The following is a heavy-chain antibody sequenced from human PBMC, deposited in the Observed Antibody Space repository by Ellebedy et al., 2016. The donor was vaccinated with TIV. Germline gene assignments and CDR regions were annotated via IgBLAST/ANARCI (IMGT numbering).Heavy chain of an antibody. D-gene: IGHD2-15*01. Sequence: SETLSLXXTVSGGSIIGGSYYWAWIRQPPGKGLEWIGLIYHSGSSYHNSSLNSRVSISMDTSNNQITLTLSSLTAADTAVYYCARRSSVVTAGGFDDWGRGTPVTVSS. CDR2: IYHSGSS. CDR3: ARRSSVVTAGGFDD. V-gene: IGHV4-39*06. CDR1: GGSIIGGSYY. J-gene: IGHJ4*02.